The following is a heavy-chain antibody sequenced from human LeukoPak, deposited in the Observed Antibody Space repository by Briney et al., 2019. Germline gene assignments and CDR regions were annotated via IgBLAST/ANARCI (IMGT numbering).Heavy chain of an antibody. CDR2: INSDGSST. V-gene: IGHV3-74*01. CDR1: GFTFSSYW. D-gene: IGHD2-2*01. J-gene: IGHJ5*02. CDR3: AREVRCSSTSCYFSGWFDP. Sequence: PGGSLRLSCAASGFTFSSYWMHWVRQAPGKGLVWVSRINSDGSSTSYADSVKGRFTISRDNAKNTLYLQMNSLRAEDTAVYYWAREVRCSSTSCYFSGWFDPWGQGTLVTVSS.